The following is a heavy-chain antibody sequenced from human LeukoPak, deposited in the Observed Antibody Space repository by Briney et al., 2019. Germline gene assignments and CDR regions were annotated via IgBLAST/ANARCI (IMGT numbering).Heavy chain of an antibody. J-gene: IGHJ4*02. Sequence: SETLSLTCTVSGGSISSGGYYWSWIRQPPGKGLEWIGYIYHSGSTYYNPSLKSRVTISVDTSKNQFSLKMSSVTAADTAVYYCARRPRNSGIYVGPPGLDYWGRGTLVTVSS. CDR3: ARRPRNSGIYVGPPGLDY. V-gene: IGHV4-30-2*01. D-gene: IGHD1-26*01. CDR2: IYHSGST. CDR1: GGSISSGGYY.